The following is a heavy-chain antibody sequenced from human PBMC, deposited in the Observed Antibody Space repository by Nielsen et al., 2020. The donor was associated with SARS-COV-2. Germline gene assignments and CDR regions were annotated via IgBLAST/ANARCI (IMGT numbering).Heavy chain of an antibody. CDR2: ISSSGMTV. CDR1: GFTFSSYA. CDR3: ARGGYSRYDFDY. V-gene: IGHV3-48*04. Sequence: GGSLRLSCAASGFTFSSYAMSWVRQAPGKGLEWISYISSSGMTVYYADSVKGRFTISRDNAKISVYLQMESLRAEDTAVYYCARGGYSRYDFDYWGQGTLVTVSS. D-gene: IGHD6-25*01. J-gene: IGHJ4*02.